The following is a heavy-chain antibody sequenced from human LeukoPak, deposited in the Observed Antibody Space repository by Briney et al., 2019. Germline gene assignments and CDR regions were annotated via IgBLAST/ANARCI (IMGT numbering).Heavy chain of an antibody. D-gene: IGHD2-21*02. V-gene: IGHV4-39*07. Sequence: SETLPLTCTVSGGSISSSSYYWGWIRQPPGKGLEWIGSIYYSGSTYYNPSLKSRVTISVDTSKNQFSLKLSSVTAADTAVYYCARDPPIVVVTATSDYWGQGTLVTVSS. J-gene: IGHJ4*02. CDR1: GGSISSSSYY. CDR3: ARDPPIVVVTATSDY. CDR2: IYYSGST.